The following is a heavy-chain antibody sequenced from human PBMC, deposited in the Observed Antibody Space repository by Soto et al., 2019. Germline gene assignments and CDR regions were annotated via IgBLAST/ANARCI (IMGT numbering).Heavy chain of an antibody. J-gene: IGHJ4*02. CDR1: GYRFTSYW. CDR2: IDPSDSYT. D-gene: IGHD6-13*01. CDR3: ARLQPEYSSSWPFDY. Sequence: EVQLVQSGAEVKKPGESLRISCKGSGYRFTSYWISWVRQMPGKGLEWMGRIDPSDSYTNYSPSFQGHVTISVDKSISTAYLQWSSLKASDSAMYYCARLQPEYSSSWPFDYWGQGTLVTVSS. V-gene: IGHV5-10-1*03.